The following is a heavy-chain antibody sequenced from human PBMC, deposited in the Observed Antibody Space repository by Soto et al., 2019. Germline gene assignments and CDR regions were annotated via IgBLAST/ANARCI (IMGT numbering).Heavy chain of an antibody. D-gene: IGHD6-19*01. Sequence: GASVKVSCKASGYTFTSYGISWVRQAPGQGLEWMGWISAYNGNTNYAQKLQGRVTMTTDTSTSTAYMELRSLRSDDTAVYYCARFEPSGWYEINGDYWGQGTLVTVSS. J-gene: IGHJ4*02. CDR2: ISAYNGNT. CDR1: GYTFTSYG. V-gene: IGHV1-18*04. CDR3: ARFEPSGWYEINGDY.